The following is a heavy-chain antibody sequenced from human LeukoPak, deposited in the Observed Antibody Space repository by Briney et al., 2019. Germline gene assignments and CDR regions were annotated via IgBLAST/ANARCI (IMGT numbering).Heavy chain of an antibody. V-gene: IGHV5-51*01. CDR3: ARRIYSNQLYYLDY. J-gene: IGHJ4*02. CDR2: IYPGDSDT. D-gene: IGHD4-11*01. CDR1: GYSFISYW. Sequence: GESLKISCKGSGYSFISYWIGWVRQMPGKGLEWMGIIYPGDSDTRYSPSFQGQVTISADKSISTAYLQWSSLRASDTAMYYCARRIYSNQLYYLDYWGQGTLVTVSS.